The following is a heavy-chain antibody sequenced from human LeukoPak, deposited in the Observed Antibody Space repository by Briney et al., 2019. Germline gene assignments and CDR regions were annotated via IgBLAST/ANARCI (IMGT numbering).Heavy chain of an antibody. V-gene: IGHV3-11*04. D-gene: IGHD1-26*01. Sequence: GGSLRLSCAASGFTVSNNYMSWVRQTPGKGLEWVSYINSGGSAIYYADSVKGRFTISRDNAKNSLYLQMNRLRADDTAVYYCARGGSYVHYWGQGTLVTVSS. CDR2: INSGGSAI. CDR3: ARGGSYVHY. CDR1: GFTVSNNY. J-gene: IGHJ4*02.